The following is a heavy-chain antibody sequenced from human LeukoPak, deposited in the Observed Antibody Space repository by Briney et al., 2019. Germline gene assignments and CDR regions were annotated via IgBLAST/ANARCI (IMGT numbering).Heavy chain of an antibody. V-gene: IGHV3-66*01. D-gene: IGHD4-11*01. Sequence: GGSLRLSCAGSGFTVSSNYMSWVRQAPGKGLEWVSVIYTGGNTYYADSVKGRFTIPRDNSKNTLYLQMNSLRAEDTAVYYCARGLIYSPNWFDPWGQGTLVTVSS. J-gene: IGHJ5*02. CDR2: IYTGGNT. CDR3: ARGLIYSPNWFDP. CDR1: GFTVSSNY.